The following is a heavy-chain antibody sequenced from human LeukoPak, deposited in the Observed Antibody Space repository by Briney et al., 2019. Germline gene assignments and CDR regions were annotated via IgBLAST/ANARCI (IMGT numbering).Heavy chain of an antibody. J-gene: IGHJ4*02. CDR3: ASPWKQPTYYFDY. D-gene: IGHD1-1*01. V-gene: IGHV4-39*01. CDR1: GGSISSSNYY. Sequence: SETLSLTCTVSGGSISSSNYYWGWIRQPPGKGLERIGSIYYSGSTYYNPSLKSRVTISVDTSKNQFSLKLSSVTASDTAVYYCASPWKQPTYYFDYWGQGTLVSVSS. CDR2: IYYSGST.